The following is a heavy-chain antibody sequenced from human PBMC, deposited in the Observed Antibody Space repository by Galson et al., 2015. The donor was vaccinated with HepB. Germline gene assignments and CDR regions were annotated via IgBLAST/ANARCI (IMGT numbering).Heavy chain of an antibody. CDR3: AHSYGSGSHARFDY. J-gene: IGHJ4*02. Sequence: ALVKPTQTLTLTCTFSGFSLSTSGVGVGWIRQPPGKALEWLALIYWDDDKRYSPSLRSRLTITKDTSKNQVVLTMTNMDPVDTATYYCAHSYGSGSHARFDYWGQGTLVTVSS. V-gene: IGHV2-5*02. D-gene: IGHD3-10*01. CDR1: GFSLSTSGVG. CDR2: IYWDDDK.